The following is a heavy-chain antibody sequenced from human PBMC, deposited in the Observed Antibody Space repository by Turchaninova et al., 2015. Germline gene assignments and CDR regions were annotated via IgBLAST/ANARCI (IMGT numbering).Heavy chain of an antibody. CDR3: ARGVTGTTDLFDY. Sequence: EVQLVESGGGLVQPGGSLRLSCAASGFTFSSYSMTWVRPAPGKGLEWVTCSRSSSSTIYYVDSVMGRFTSSGDNAKNSLYRKKNSLRAEDNAVYYCARGVTGTTDLFDYWGQGTLVTVSS. J-gene: IGHJ4*02. V-gene: IGHV3-48*04. CDR1: GFTFSSYS. D-gene: IGHD1-7*01. CDR2: SRSSSSTI.